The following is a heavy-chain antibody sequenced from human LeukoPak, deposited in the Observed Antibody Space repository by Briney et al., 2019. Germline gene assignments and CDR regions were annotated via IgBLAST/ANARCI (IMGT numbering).Heavy chain of an antibody. D-gene: IGHD2-15*01. CDR2: INYSGGT. V-gene: IGHV4-34*01. CDR1: GVSFTNYY. CDR3: TRLLPLQGGDV. Sequence: PSETLSLTCAVYGVSFTNYYWSWFRQPPGKGLEWIGEINYSGGTNYNASLNSRATISLDTSKNQFSLRLRTVTAGDTAVYYCTRLLPLQGGDVWGQGTTVTVSS. J-gene: IGHJ6*01.